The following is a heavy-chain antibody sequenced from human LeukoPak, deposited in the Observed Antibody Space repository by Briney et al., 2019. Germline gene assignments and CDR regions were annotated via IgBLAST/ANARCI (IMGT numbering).Heavy chain of an antibody. D-gene: IGHD3-3*01. CDR3: AKVLFYDFWSGPPDY. CDR2: ISGSGGNT. CDR1: GFTFSSYA. Sequence: GGSLSLSCAASGFTFSSYAMSWVRQAPGEGLEWVSAISGSGGNTYYADSVKGRFTISRDKSKNTLYLQMNSLRAEDTAVYYCAKVLFYDFWSGPPDYWGQGTLVTVSS. J-gene: IGHJ4*02. V-gene: IGHV3-23*01.